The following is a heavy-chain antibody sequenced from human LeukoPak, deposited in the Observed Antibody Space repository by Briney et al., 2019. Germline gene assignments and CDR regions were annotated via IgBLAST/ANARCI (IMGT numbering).Heavy chain of an antibody. J-gene: IGHJ4*02. V-gene: IGHV4-34*01. CDR1: GGSFSGYY. Sequence: SETLSPTCAVYGGSFSGYYWSWIRQPPGKGLEWVGEINHSGSTNYNPSLKSRVTISVDTSKNQFSLKLSSVTAADTAVYYCARGHDFWSGYRRREVDYWGQGTLVTVSS. CDR2: INHSGST. CDR3: ARGHDFWSGYRRREVDY. D-gene: IGHD3-3*01.